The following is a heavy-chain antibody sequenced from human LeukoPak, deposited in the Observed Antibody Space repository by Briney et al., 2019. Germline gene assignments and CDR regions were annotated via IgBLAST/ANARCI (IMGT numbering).Heavy chain of an antibody. D-gene: IGHD2/OR15-2a*01. V-gene: IGHV3-74*03. Sequence: GGSLRLSCEASGFTFSGSWMHWVRQAPGKGLVWVSRIDTNAKTTTYADSVKGRSTISRDNAKNTLYLQLNSLRAEDTAMYFCARDLTVYGTGPHFGDWGQGTLVTVSS. CDR3: ARDLTVYGTGPHFGD. CDR2: IDTNAKTT. J-gene: IGHJ4*02. CDR1: GFTFSGSW.